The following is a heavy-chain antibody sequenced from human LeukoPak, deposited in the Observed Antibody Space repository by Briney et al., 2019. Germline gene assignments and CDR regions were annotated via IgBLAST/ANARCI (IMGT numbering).Heavy chain of an antibody. J-gene: IGHJ6*04. CDR2: ISYDGNNQ. CDR3: AELGITMIEGV. D-gene: IGHD3-22*01. V-gene: IGHV3-30*18. CDR1: GLTFSNYA. Sequence: PRGSLRLSCAAPGLTFSNYAMHWVRQAPGKGLEWVAAISYDGNNQHYADPVKGRFTISRDNSKNTVYLQINTLRPEDAAVYYCAELGITMIEGVWGKGTTVTISS.